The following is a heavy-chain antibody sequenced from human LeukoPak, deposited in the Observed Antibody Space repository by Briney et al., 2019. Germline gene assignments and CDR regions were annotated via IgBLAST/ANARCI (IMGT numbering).Heavy chain of an antibody. CDR3: STEDEYCGGANCGKY. J-gene: IGHJ4*02. Sequence: ASVTLSCNTSGYTFTNYYVHWVRQATGQALEWMGYFIHDSGGADYHQGFQGRGTMTRDKSISTVYMELSSLRSDDTAVYYCSTEDEYCGGANCGKYWGQGTLVTVSS. CDR1: GYTFTNYY. D-gene: IGHD2-21*01. CDR2: FIHDSGGA. V-gene: IGHV1-2*02.